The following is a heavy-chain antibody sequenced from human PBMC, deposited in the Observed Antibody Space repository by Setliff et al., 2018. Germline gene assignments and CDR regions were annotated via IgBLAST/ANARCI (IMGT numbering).Heavy chain of an antibody. D-gene: IGHD3-10*01. Sequence: GSLRLSCAASGFTFSSHTMNWVRQAPGKGLEWVSVLSGDGNAYYADSVKGRFTISGDTSKNALYLQMNSLRAEDTAVYYCRLWFGELSRDYWGPGTLVTLSS. CDR3: RLWFGELSRDY. CDR2: LSGDGNA. J-gene: IGHJ4*02. CDR1: GFTFSSHT. V-gene: IGHV3-53*01.